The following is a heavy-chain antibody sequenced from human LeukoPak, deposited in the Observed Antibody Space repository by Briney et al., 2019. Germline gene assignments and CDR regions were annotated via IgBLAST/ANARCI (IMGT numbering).Heavy chain of an antibody. J-gene: IGHJ4*02. CDR3: ASSLEYYDILTGYYTGVYFDY. D-gene: IGHD3-9*01. V-gene: IGHV4-61*02. Sequence: PSETLSLTCTVSGGSISSGSYYWSWIRQPAGKGLEWIGRIYTSGSTNYNPSLKSRVTISVDTSKNQFSLKLSSVTAADTAVYYCASSLEYYDILTGYYTGVYFDYWGQGTLVTVSS. CDR1: GGSISSGSYY. CDR2: IYTSGST.